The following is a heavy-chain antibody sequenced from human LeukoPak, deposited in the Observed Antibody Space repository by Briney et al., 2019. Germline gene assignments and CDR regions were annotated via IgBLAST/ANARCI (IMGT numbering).Heavy chain of an antibody. CDR1: GFTFSSYE. D-gene: IGHD5-18*01. CDR3: AKDRPGYSYGNFDY. J-gene: IGHJ4*02. V-gene: IGHV3-48*03. CDR2: ISSSGSTI. Sequence: GGSLRLSCAASGFTFSSYEMNWVRQAPGKGLEWVSYISSSGSTIYYADSVKGRFTISRDNAKNSLYLQMNSLRAEDTAVYYCAKDRPGYSYGNFDYWGQGTLATVSS.